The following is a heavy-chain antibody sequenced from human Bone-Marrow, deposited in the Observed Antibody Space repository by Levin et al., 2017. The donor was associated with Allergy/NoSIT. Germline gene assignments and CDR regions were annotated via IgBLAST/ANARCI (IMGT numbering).Heavy chain of an antibody. J-gene: IGHJ6*02. CDR1: GYPFTTYG. D-gene: IGHD6-13*01. V-gene: IGHV1-3*01. CDR3: ARTIPGSSWGYYGMDV. CDR2: INAGDGNT. Sequence: ASVKVSCKTSGYPFTTYGIHWMRQAPGQRPEWMGWINAGDGNTKYSPKFQGRVTITGDTSASTVYIELSSLRSEDTAVYFCARTIPGSSWGYYGMDVWGQGTTVTVSS.